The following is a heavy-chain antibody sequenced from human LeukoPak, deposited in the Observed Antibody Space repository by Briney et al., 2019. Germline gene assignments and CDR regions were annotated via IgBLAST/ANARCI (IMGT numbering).Heavy chain of an antibody. CDR1: GYTFTSYY. CDR3: ARGMIVVVINSAFDI. Sequence: ASVKVSRKASGYTFTSYYMHWVRQAPGQGLEWMGIINPSSGSTSYAQKLQGRVTMTRDTSTSTIYMELSSLRSEDTAVYYCARGMIVVVINSAFDIWGQGTMVTVSS. J-gene: IGHJ3*02. CDR2: INPSSGST. V-gene: IGHV1-46*01. D-gene: IGHD3-22*01.